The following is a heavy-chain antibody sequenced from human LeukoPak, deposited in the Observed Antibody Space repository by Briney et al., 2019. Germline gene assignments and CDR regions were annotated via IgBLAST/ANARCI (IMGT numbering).Heavy chain of an antibody. CDR1: GGSISSGSYY. Sequence: SETLPLTCTVSGGSISSGSYYWSWIRQPAGKGLEWIGRIYTSGSTNYNPSLKSRVTISVDTSKNQFSLKLSSVTAADTAAYYCARDLPIVGATSGWFDPWGQGTLVTVSS. V-gene: IGHV4-61*02. CDR2: IYTSGST. J-gene: IGHJ5*02. CDR3: ARDLPIVGATSGWFDP. D-gene: IGHD1-26*01.